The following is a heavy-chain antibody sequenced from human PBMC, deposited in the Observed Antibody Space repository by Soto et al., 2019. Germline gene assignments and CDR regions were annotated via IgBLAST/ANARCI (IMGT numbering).Heavy chain of an antibody. J-gene: IGHJ4*02. CDR3: ARSGHDDYGDYDAYFDY. Sequence: EVQLVESGGGLVQPGGSLRLSCAASGFTFSSYWMSWVRQAPGKGLEWVANIKQDGSEKYYVDSVKGRFTISRDNAKNSLYLQMNSLRAEDTAVYYCARSGHDDYGDYDAYFDYWGQGTLVTVSS. V-gene: IGHV3-7*01. CDR1: GFTFSSYW. D-gene: IGHD4-17*01. CDR2: IKQDGSEK.